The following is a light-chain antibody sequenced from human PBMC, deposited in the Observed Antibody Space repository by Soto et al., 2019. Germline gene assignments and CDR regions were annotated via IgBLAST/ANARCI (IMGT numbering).Light chain of an antibody. CDR1: QSVSSY. CDR3: QQRSNWPSAT. J-gene: IGKJ2*01. V-gene: IGKV3-11*01. Sequence: EIVLTQSPATLSLSPGERATLSCRASQSVSSYLAWYQQKPGQAPRLLIYNASNKATGIPAMFSGSGSGTYFTLTISSLEPEDFAVYYCQQRSNWPSATFGQGTKLEIK. CDR2: NAS.